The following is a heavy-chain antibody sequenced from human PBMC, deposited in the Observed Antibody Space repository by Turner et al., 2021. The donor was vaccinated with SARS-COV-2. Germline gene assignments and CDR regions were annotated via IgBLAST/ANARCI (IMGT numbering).Heavy chain of an antibody. J-gene: IGHJ3*02. CDR1: GFTFSTYS. D-gene: IGHD3-22*01. Sequence: VQLVESGGGVVQPGRSLRLSCAASGFTFSTYSMNWVRQAPGKGLEWVSSISSSSSYIYYANSVKGRLTISRDNAKNSLYLQMNSLRAEDTAVYYCARARWHYYDSSGYCPDAFDIWGQGTMVTVSS. CDR2: ISSSSSYI. CDR3: ARARWHYYDSSGYCPDAFDI. V-gene: IGHV3-21*01.